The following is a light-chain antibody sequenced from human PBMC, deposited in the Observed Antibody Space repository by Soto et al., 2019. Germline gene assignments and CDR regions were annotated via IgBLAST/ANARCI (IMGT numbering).Light chain of an antibody. Sequence: EIVITQFPATLSVSPGERSTLSCMASQSVSSNLAWYQQKPGQDPRLLIYGAYTRATGITARFSGSGSGTEFTLTISSLQSEDFAVYYCQPYNNWPETVGQGTKVEIK. CDR1: QSVSSN. V-gene: IGKV3-15*01. CDR2: GAY. J-gene: IGKJ1*01. CDR3: QPYNNWPET.